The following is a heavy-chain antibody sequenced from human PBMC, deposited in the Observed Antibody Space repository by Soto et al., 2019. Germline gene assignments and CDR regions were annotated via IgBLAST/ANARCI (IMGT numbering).Heavy chain of an antibody. CDR2: MTPIYRTA. CDR3: TGNKWFGESPLFDP. D-gene: IGHD3-10*01. V-gene: IGHV1-69*13. CDR1: GGTLDVYG. Sequence: SLKVSCKTSGGTLDVYGLNWVRQAPGQGLEWVGGMTPIYRTANYARKFQGRVTVTAEPSTDTAYMELISLTSDDTAVYYCTGNKWFGESPLFDPWGQGTLVTVSS. J-gene: IGHJ5*02.